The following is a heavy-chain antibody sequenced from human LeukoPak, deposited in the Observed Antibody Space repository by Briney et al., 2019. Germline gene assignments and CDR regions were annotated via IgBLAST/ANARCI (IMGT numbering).Heavy chain of an antibody. CDR3: ARATTVTTLWFDP. D-gene: IGHD4-17*01. CDR1: GGSISSSNW. CDR2: IYHSGST. Sequence: PSETLSLTCAVSGGSISSSNWWSWVRQPPGKGLEWIGEIYHSGSTNYNPSLKSRVTISVDTSKNQFSLKLSSVTAADTAVYYCARATTVTTLWFDPWGQGTLVTVSS. V-gene: IGHV4-4*02. J-gene: IGHJ5*02.